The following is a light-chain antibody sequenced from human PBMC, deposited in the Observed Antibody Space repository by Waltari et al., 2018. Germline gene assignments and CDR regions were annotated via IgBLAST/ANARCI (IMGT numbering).Light chain of an antibody. J-gene: IGLJ1*01. CDR3: CSYAGSNTFYV. Sequence: YRQHPGQGPKHMNYDVSKRPSSVSNRFSGSKSRNTAALAISGVQAEDEAYYYCCSYAGSNTFYVFGTGTKVTVL. V-gene: IGLV2-23*02. CDR2: DVS.